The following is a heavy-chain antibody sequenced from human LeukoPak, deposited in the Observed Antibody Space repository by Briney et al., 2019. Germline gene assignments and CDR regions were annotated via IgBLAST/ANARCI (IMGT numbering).Heavy chain of an antibody. V-gene: IGHV1-24*01. J-gene: IGHJ3*02. CDR3: ATERWLQLSIGAFDI. D-gene: IGHD5-24*01. CDR2: FDPEDGET. Sequence: GGSLRLSCAASGFTFTNYAMSWVRQAPGKGLEWMGGFDPEDGETIYAQKFQGRVTMTEDTSTDTAYMELSSLRSEDTAVYYCATERWLQLSIGAFDIWGQGTMVTVSS. CDR1: GFTFTNYA.